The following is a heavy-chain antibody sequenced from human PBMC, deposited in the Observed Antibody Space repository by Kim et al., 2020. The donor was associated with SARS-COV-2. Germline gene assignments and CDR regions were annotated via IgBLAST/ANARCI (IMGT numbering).Heavy chain of an antibody. CDR1: GFTVSSDY. CDR3: ARDPFQHWGY. CDR2: IYSDGNT. Sequence: GGSLRLSCAASGFTVSSDYMSWVRQAPGKGLEWVSVIYSDGNTYYADSVKGRFTVSRDHSKNTVYLQMNSLRAEDTAVYYCARDPFQHWGYWGQGILVTVSS. J-gene: IGHJ4*02. V-gene: IGHV3-66*01. D-gene: IGHD3-16*01.